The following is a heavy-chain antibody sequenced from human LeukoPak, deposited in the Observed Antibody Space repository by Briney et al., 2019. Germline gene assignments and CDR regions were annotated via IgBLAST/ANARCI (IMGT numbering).Heavy chain of an antibody. CDR1: GGSISSSSYY. J-gene: IGHJ5*02. V-gene: IGHV4-39*07. Sequence: SETLSLTCTVSGGSISSSSYYWGWIRQPPGKGLEWIGSIYYSGSTYYNPSLKSRVTISVDTSKNQFSLKLSSVTAADTAVYYCARGKNWFDPWGQGTLVTVSS. CDR3: ARGKNWFDP. CDR2: IYYSGST.